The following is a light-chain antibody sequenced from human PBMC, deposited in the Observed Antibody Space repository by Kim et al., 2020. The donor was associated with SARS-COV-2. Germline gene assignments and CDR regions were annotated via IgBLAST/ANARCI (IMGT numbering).Light chain of an antibody. CDR1: SLRNYY. Sequence: SCELTQDPAVSVALGQTVRITCQGDSLRNYYASWYQQKPGQAPVLVIYGKNNRPSGIPDRFSGSNSGNTASLTITGAQAGDEADYYCNSRDSSGNHVLFG. CDR2: GKN. J-gene: IGLJ2*01. V-gene: IGLV3-19*01. CDR3: NSRDSSGNHVL.